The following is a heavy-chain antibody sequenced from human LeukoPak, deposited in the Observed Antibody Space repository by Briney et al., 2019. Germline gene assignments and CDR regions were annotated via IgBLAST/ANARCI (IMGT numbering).Heavy chain of an antibody. CDR3: ARVDYYGSGPGD. CDR2: INPSGGST. CDR1: GYTFTTYY. D-gene: IGHD3-10*01. J-gene: IGHJ4*02. Sequence: ASVKVSCKASGYTFTTYYMHWVRQAPGQGLEWMGVINPSGGSTSYAQKFQGRITMTRDTSTSTAYMELSSLRIDDTAVYYCARVDYYGSGPGDWGQGTLVTVSS. V-gene: IGHV1-46*01.